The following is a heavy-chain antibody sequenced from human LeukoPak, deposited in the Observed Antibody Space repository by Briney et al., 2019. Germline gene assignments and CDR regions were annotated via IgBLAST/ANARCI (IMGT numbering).Heavy chain of an antibody. Sequence: SQTLSLTCTVSGGSISSGGYYWSWIRQHPGKGLEWIGYIYYSGSTNYNPSLKSRVTISVDTSKNQFSLKLSSVTAADTAVYYCARVTAMVTPFFDYWGQGTLVTVSS. CDR1: GGSISSGGYY. CDR2: IYYSGST. J-gene: IGHJ4*02. V-gene: IGHV4-31*03. CDR3: ARVTAMVTPFFDY. D-gene: IGHD5-18*01.